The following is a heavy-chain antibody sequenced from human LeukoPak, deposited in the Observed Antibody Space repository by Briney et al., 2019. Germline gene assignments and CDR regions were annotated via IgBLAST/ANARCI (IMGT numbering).Heavy chain of an antibody. CDR3: ARSRGSVEY. CDR2: ISTGGTNK. V-gene: IGHV3-48*03. D-gene: IGHD3-10*01. J-gene: IGHJ4*02. CDR1: GFTFSSYE. Sequence: PGGSLRLSCAASGFTFSSYEMNWVRQAPGKGLKWVSFISTGGTNKYYADSVRGRFTISRDNAKNSLYLQMNSLRAEDRAVYYCARSRGSVEYWGQGTLVTVSS.